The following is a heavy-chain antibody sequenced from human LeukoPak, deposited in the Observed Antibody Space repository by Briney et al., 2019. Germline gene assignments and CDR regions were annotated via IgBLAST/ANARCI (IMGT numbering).Heavy chain of an antibody. CDR1: GFTVSNNY. D-gene: IGHD1-1*01. CDR3: ARDPASTRSERYAFHI. CDR2: IYSGGST. J-gene: IGHJ3*02. Sequence: GGSLRLSCAASGFTVSNNYMSWVRQAPGKGLEWVSLIYSGGSTYYADSVKGRFTISRDNSKNTLYLQMNSLRAEDTAVYYCARDPASTRSERYAFHIWGQGTMVTVSS. V-gene: IGHV3-53*01.